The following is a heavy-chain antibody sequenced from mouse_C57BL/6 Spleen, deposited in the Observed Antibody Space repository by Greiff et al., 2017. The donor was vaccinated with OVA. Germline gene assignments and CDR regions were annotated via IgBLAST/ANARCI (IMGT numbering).Heavy chain of an antibody. CDR3: ARGSYYGSSLYYFDY. CDR1: GYAFSSYW. Sequence: QVQLQQSGAELVKPGASVKISCKASGYAFSSYWMNWVKQRPGKGLEGIGQIYPGDGDTNYNGKFKGKATLTADKSSSTAYMQLSSLTSEDSAVYFCARGSYYGSSLYYFDYWGQGTTLTVSS. D-gene: IGHD1-1*01. V-gene: IGHV1-80*01. J-gene: IGHJ2*01. CDR2: IYPGDGDT.